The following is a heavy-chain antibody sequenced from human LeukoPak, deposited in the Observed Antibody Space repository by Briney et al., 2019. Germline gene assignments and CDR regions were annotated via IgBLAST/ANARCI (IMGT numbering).Heavy chain of an antibody. CDR3: ARHPGDFTGIVNYYYMDV. CDR1: GFTFSSYE. CDR2: ISSSSSYI. J-gene: IGHJ6*03. V-gene: IGHV3-21*01. D-gene: IGHD1-26*01. Sequence: GGSLRLSCAASGFTFSSYEMNWVRQAPGKGPEWVSSISSSSSYIYYADSVKGRFTISRDNSNNTLFLQMNSLRPEDTAVYYCARHPGDFTGIVNYYYMDVWGKGITVTVSS.